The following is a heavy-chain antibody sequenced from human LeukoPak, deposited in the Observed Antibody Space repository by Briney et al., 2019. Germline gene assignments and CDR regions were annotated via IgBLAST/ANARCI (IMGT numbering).Heavy chain of an antibody. J-gene: IGHJ1*01. D-gene: IGHD3-22*01. CDR2: ISGSGGST. Sequence: GGSLRLSCAASGFTFSSYAMSWVRQAPGKGLEWVSAISGSGGSTYYADSVKGRFTISRDNSKNTLYLQMNSLRAEDTAVYYCARVMAYYYDSSGYLPGYFQHWGQGTLVTVSS. CDR1: GFTFSSYA. CDR3: ARVMAYYYDSSGYLPGYFQH. V-gene: IGHV3-23*01.